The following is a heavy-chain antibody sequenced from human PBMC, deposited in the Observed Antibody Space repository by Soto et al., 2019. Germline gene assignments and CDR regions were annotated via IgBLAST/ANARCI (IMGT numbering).Heavy chain of an antibody. V-gene: IGHV1-18*01. J-gene: IGHJ6*02. CDR3: ARDAPSLYYDFWSGYYHYYGMDV. D-gene: IGHD3-3*01. CDR1: GYTFTSYG. CDR2: ISAYNGNT. Sequence: ASVQVSFKASGYTFTSYGISWVRQAPVQGLEWMGWISAYNGNTNYAQKLQGRVTMTTDTSTSTAYMELRSLRSDDTAVYYCARDAPSLYYDFWSGYYHYYGMDVWGQGTTVTVSS.